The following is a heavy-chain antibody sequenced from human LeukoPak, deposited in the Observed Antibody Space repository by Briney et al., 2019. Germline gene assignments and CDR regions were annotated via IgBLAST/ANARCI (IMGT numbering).Heavy chain of an antibody. CDR1: GFTFSSYW. Sequence: PGGPLRLSCAASGFTFSSYWMHWVRQAPGKGLVWVSRINSDGSSTSYADSVKGRFTISRDNAKNTLYLQMNSLRAEDTAVYYCARGVVPAANNWFDPWGQGTLVTVSS. CDR2: INSDGSST. V-gene: IGHV3-74*01. J-gene: IGHJ5*02. CDR3: ARGVVPAANNWFDP. D-gene: IGHD2-2*01.